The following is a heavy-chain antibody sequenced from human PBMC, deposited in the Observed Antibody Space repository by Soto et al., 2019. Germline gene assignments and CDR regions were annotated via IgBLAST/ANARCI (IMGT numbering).Heavy chain of an antibody. CDR2: ISYDGSNK. J-gene: IGHJ6*02. D-gene: IGHD5-12*01. CDR1: GFTFSSYG. CDR3: AKDLGGDSGSKDPRPAGMDV. Sequence: QVQLVESGGGVVQPGRSLRLSCAASGFTFSSYGMHWVRQAPGKGLEWVAVISYDGSNKYYADSVKGRFTISRDNSKNSLYLQMHSLRAEETAVYYCAKDLGGDSGSKDPRPAGMDVWGQGTTVTVSS. V-gene: IGHV3-30*18.